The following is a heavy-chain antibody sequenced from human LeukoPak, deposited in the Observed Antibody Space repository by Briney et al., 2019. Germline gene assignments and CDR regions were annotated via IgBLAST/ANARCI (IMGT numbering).Heavy chain of an antibody. CDR2: IHFDGNTN. Sequence: GGSLRLSCAASGFTFSSYGMHWVRQAPGKGLDWVAFIHFDGNTNFSSDSVKGRFTISRDNAKNSLYLQMNSLRAEDTAVYYCARDSPYEQLVSGVLPPTFDYWGQGTLVTVSS. V-gene: IGHV3-30*02. CDR3: ARDSPYEQLVSGVLPPTFDY. D-gene: IGHD6-6*01. CDR1: GFTFSSYG. J-gene: IGHJ4*02.